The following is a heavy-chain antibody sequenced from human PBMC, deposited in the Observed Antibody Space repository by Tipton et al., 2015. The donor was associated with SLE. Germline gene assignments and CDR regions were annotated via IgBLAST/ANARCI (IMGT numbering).Heavy chain of an antibody. D-gene: IGHD6-13*01. CDR2: ILHDGSNK. CDR3: AKGLSIIAALDY. CDR1: RFTFSAYP. V-gene: IGHV3-30*04. Sequence: SLRLSCAASRFTFSAYPMHWVRQAPGKGLEWVAVILHDGSNKYYADSVKGRFTISRDNSKNTLYLQMNGLRAEDTAVYYCAKGLSIIAALDYWGQGTLVTVSS. J-gene: IGHJ4*02.